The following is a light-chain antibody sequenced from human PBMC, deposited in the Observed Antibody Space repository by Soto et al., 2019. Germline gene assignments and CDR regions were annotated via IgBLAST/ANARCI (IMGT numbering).Light chain of an antibody. CDR1: QSITRNY. V-gene: IGKV3-20*01. J-gene: IGKJ2*01. CDR3: QQHGGAPPRT. CDR2: GTS. Sequence: EIELTQSPGTLSSSPGERATISCRASQSITRNYLAWYQQKPGQAPRLLIYGTSGRAPGIADRFSGSGSGTDFTLSISRLEHEDFAVYYCQQHGGAPPRTFGQGTKLEI.